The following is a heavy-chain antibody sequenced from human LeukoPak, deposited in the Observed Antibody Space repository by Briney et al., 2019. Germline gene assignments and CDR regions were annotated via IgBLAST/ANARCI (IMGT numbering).Heavy chain of an antibody. D-gene: IGHD3-22*01. CDR1: GFTFSSYG. J-gene: IGHJ3*02. CDR3: ARDNSGYPFDAFDS. CDR2: ITYDGSNK. Sequence: GRSLRLSCAASGFTFSSYGMHWVRRAPGKGLEWVAVITYDGSNKYYADSVKGRFTISRDNSKNTLYLQMNSLRAEDTAVYYCARDNSGYPFDAFDSWGQGTMVTVSS. V-gene: IGHV3-30*03.